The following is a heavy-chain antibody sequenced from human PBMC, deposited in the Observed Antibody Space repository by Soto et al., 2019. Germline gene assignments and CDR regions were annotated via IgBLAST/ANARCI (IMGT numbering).Heavy chain of an antibody. D-gene: IGHD3-9*01. CDR3: ARESPDILTGPPWVWYFDL. Sequence: QVQLQQWGAGPLRPLETLSLTCGVSGGSFSGYYWAWIRQSPGKGLEWIGEINDRGSINYNPSLKSRVSISGEKSKNHYPLNLRSVTAADTAVYFCARESPDILTGPPWVWYFDLWGRGTLVTVSS. J-gene: IGHJ2*01. CDR2: INDRGSI. V-gene: IGHV4-34*01. CDR1: GGSFSGYY.